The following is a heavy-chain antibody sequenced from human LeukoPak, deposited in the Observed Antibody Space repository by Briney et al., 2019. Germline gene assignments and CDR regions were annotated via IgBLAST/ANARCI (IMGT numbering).Heavy chain of an antibody. CDR3: AREFYSREFDY. CDR1: GYTFTSYY. V-gene: IGHV1-46*01. Sequence: SVTVSCKASGYTFTSYYMHWVRQAPGQGLEWMGIINPSGGSTSYAQKFQGRVTMTRDTSTSTVYMELSSLRSEDTAVYYCAREFYSREFDYWGQGTLVTVAS. CDR2: INPSGGST. J-gene: IGHJ4*02. D-gene: IGHD6-13*01.